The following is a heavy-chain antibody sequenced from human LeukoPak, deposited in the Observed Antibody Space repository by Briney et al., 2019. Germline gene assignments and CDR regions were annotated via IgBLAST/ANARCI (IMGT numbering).Heavy chain of an antibody. Sequence: GGSLRLSCAASGFTFSNYGIHWVRQAPGKGLEWVAIISYDGTNKYYADSVKGRFTISRDNSKNTLYLQMNSLRAEDTAVYYCAKEEGVMAIAGSPSGYWGQGTLVTVSS. CDR3: AKEEGVMAIAGSPSGY. J-gene: IGHJ4*02. CDR2: ISYDGTNK. D-gene: IGHD2-21*01. CDR1: GFTFSNYG. V-gene: IGHV3-30*18.